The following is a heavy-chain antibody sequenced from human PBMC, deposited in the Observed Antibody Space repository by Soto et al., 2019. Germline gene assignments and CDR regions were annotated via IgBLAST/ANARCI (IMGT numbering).Heavy chain of an antibody. V-gene: IGHV1-69*13. CDR1: GYTFNTYG. D-gene: IGHD5-12*01. CDR2: IIPIFGTA. CDR3: ARVMDGYNYYFDY. J-gene: IGHJ4*02. Sequence: SVKVSCKTSGYTFNTYGISWVRQAPGQGLEWMGGIIPIFGTANYAQKFQGRVTITADESTSTAYMELSSLRSEDTAVYYCARVMDGYNYYFDYWGQGTLVTVSS.